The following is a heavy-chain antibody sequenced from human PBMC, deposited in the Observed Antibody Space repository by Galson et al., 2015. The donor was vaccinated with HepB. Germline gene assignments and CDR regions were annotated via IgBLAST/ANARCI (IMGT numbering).Heavy chain of an antibody. CDR3: ARVHPDYYDSSGYQYYFDY. D-gene: IGHD3-22*01. Sequence: SLRLSCAASGFTFSSYAMHWVRQAPGKGLEWVAVISYDGSNKYYADSVKGRFTISRDNSKNTLYLQMNSLRAEDTAVYYCARVHPDYYDSSGYQYYFDYWGQGTLVTVSS. CDR1: GFTFSSYA. J-gene: IGHJ4*02. CDR2: ISYDGSNK. V-gene: IGHV3-30-3*01.